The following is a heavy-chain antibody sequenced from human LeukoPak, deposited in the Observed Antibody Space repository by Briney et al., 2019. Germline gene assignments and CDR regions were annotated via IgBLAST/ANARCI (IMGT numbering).Heavy chain of an antibody. CDR2: ISYDGSNK. J-gene: IGHJ6*02. Sequence: GGSLRLSCAASGFTFSIFWMHWVRQAPGKGLEWVAVISYDGSNKYYADSVKGRFTISRDNSKNTLYLQMSSLGAEDTAVYYCARGLYSSSWYSDYYYGMDVWGQGTTVTVSS. CDR3: ARGLYSSSWYSDYYYGMDV. D-gene: IGHD6-13*01. CDR1: GFTFSIFW. V-gene: IGHV3-30-3*01.